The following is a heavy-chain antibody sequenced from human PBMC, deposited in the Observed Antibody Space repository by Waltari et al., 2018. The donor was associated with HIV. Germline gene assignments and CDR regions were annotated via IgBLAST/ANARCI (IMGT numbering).Heavy chain of an antibody. Sequence: QVQLQESGPGLVKPSETLSLTCAVSGYSISSGYYWGWIRQPPGKGLEWIGSIYHSGSTYYNPSLKSRVTISVDTSKNQFSLKLSSVTAADTAVYYCARDSVLGYCGGDCQWYFDLWGRGTLVTVSS. J-gene: IGHJ2*01. CDR2: IYHSGST. V-gene: IGHV4-38-2*02. CDR3: ARDSVLGYCGGDCQWYFDL. D-gene: IGHD2-21*02. CDR1: GYSISSGYY.